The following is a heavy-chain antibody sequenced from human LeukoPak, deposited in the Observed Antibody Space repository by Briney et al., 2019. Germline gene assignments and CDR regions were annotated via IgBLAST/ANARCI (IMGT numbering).Heavy chain of an antibody. CDR3: ARDTTNVYYYDTSGYDH. Sequence: SETLSLTCTVSGGSVNSYYWSWIRQPPGKGLEWIGYIYYSGSTKYNPSLKSRVTISVDTSKNQFSLKLSSVTAADTAVYYCARDTTNVYYYDTSGYDHWGQGTLVTVSS. CDR2: IYYSGST. V-gene: IGHV4-59*02. D-gene: IGHD3-22*01. J-gene: IGHJ4*02. CDR1: GGSVNSYY.